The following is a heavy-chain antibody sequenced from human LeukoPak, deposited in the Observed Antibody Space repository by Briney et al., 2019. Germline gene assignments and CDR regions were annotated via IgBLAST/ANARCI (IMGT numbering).Heavy chain of an antibody. CDR3: ARDYCSGGSCYSSFDY. V-gene: IGHV1-46*01. J-gene: IGHJ4*02. D-gene: IGHD2-15*01. CDR1: GYTFTTYY. CDR2: INPSGGST. Sequence: GASVKVSCKASGYTFTTYYMHWVRQAPGQGLEWMGIINPSGGSTSYAQKFQDRVTMTRDMSTSTVYMELSSLRSEDTAVYYCARDYCSGGSCYSSFDYWGQGTLVTVSS.